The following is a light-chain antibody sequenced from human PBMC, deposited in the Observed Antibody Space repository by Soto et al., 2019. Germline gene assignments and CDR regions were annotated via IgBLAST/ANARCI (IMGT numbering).Light chain of an antibody. CDR3: QQYDNLPPYT. CDR1: RDISVY. Sequence: DIQMTQSPSSLSASVGDRVTITCQASRDISVYLNWYQQKPGRPPKLLVYDASNLQTGVPSRFSGSGSWTHFTFTISSLQPEDIATYYCQQYDNLPPYTFGQGTKLEIK. V-gene: IGKV1-33*01. CDR2: DAS. J-gene: IGKJ2*01.